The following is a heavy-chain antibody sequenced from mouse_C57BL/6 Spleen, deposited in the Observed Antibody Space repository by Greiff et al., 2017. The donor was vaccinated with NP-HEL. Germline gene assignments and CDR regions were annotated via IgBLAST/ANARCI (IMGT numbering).Heavy chain of an antibody. CDR1: GYTFTSYW. J-gene: IGHJ4*01. Sequence: QVQLQQPGAELVRPGSSVKLSCKASGYTFTSYWMDWVKQRPGQGLEWIGNIYPSDSETHYNQKFKDKATLTVDESSSTAYMQLSSLTSEDSAVYYCARALTRAMDYWGQGTSVTVSS. CDR3: ARALTRAMDY. V-gene: IGHV1-61*01. CDR2: IYPSDSET.